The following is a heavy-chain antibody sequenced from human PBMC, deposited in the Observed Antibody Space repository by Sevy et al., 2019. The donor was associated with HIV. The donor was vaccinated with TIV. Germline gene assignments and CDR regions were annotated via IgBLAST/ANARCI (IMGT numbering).Heavy chain of an antibody. CDR2: ISYDGSNK. CDR3: AKDSGGSYYVYFDY. CDR1: GFNFSSYG. V-gene: IGHV3-30*18. D-gene: IGHD1-26*01. Sequence: GSLRLSCAASGFNFSSYGMHWVRQAPGKGLEWVAVISYDGSNKYYADSVKGRFTISRDNSKNTLYLQMNSLRAEDTAVYYCAKDSGGSYYVYFDYGGQGTLVTVSS. J-gene: IGHJ4*02.